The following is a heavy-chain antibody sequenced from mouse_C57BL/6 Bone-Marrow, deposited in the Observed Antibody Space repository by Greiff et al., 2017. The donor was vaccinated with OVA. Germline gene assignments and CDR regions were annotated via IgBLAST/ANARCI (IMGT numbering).Heavy chain of an antibody. CDR1: GFTFSDYY. CDR2: IRNGGGST. D-gene: IGHD3-3*01. J-gene: IGHJ1*03. V-gene: IGHV5-12*01. CDR3: ARRGTDWYFDV. Sequence: EVMLVESGGGLVQPGGSLKLSCAASGFTFSDYYMYWVRQTPEKRLEWVAYIRNGGGSTYYPDTVKGRFTISRDKAKNTLYLQMSRLKSEDTAMYYCARRGTDWYFDVWGTGTTVTVSS.